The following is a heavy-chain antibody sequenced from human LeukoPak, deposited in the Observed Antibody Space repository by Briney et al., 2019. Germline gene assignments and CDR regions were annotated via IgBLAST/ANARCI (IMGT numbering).Heavy chain of an antibody. CDR2: IKQDGSEK. V-gene: IGHV3-7*01. CDR3: AREGGGYAFDY. Sequence: GGSLRLSCAASGFTFSSYWMSWVRQAPGKGLEWVANIKQDGSEKYYVDSVKGRFTISRDNAKNSLYLQMNSLRAEDAAVYYCAREGGGYAFDYWGQGTLVTVSS. J-gene: IGHJ4*02. D-gene: IGHD6-25*01. CDR1: GFTFSSYW.